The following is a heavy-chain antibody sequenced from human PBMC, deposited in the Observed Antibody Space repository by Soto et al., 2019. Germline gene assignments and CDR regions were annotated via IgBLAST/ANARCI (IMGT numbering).Heavy chain of an antibody. D-gene: IGHD6-13*01. CDR2: IDWDDDK. CDR3: ARIVRYSSTPHDVYGMDV. J-gene: IGHJ6*02. Sequence: SCPTLVNPTQTLTLTCTFSGFSLSNSGMCVSWIRQPPGKALELLALIDWDDDKYYSTSLKTRLTISKDTSKNQVVLTMTNMDPVDTATYYCARIVRYSSTPHDVYGMDVWGQGTTVTVSS. V-gene: IGHV2-70*01. CDR1: GFSLSNSGMC.